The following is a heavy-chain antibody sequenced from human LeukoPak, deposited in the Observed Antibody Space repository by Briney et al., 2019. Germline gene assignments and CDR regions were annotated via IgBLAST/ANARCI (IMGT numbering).Heavy chain of an antibody. CDR1: GFTFSSYS. D-gene: IGHD6-13*01. CDR3: ARDRSSSSSLDYYFDY. CDR2: ISSSSSYI. J-gene: IGHJ4*02. V-gene: IGHV3-21*01. Sequence: GGSLRLSCAASGFTFSSYSMNWVRQAPGKGLEWVSSISSSSSYIYYADSVKGRFTISRDNAKNSLYLQMNSLRAEDTAVYYCARDRSSSSSLDYYFDYWGQGTLVTVSS.